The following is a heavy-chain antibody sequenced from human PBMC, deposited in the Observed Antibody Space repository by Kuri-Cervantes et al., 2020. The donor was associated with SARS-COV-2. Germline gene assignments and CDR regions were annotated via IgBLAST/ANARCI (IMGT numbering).Heavy chain of an antibody. CDR2: IYYSGST. CDR3: ASDYYGSGSYSA. D-gene: IGHD3-10*01. Sequence: GSLRLSCTVSGGSISSYYWSWIRQPPGKGLEWIGYIYYSGSTNYNPSLKSRVTISVDTSKNQFSLKLSSVTAADTAVYYCASDYYGSGSYSAWGQGTTVTVSS. CDR1: GGSISSYY. V-gene: IGHV4-59*01. J-gene: IGHJ6*02.